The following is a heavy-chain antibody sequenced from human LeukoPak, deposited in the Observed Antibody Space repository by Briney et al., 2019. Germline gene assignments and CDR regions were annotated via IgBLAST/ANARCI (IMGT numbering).Heavy chain of an antibody. Sequence: ASVKVSCKASGYTFIRYYMHWVRQAPGQGLEWMGIINPSGGSTSYAQKFQGRVTMTRDTSTSTVYMELSRLRSEDTAVYYCAVRYSRSGGYFHYWGQGTLVTVSS. J-gene: IGHJ4*02. CDR1: GYTFIRYY. V-gene: IGHV1-46*01. CDR2: INPSGGST. CDR3: AVRYSRSGGYFHY. D-gene: IGHD6-6*01.